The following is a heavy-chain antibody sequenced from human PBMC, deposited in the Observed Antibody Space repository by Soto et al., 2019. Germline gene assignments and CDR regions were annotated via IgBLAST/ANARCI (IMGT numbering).Heavy chain of an antibody. CDR2: IAPITGTT. CDR1: GETFNMFN. V-gene: IGHV1-46*02. D-gene: IGHD3-10*01. J-gene: IGHJ5*02. Sequence: QVQLVQSGAELREPGASVKVSCKTSGETFNMFNIHWVRQDPGQGPEWMGTIAPITGTTQYAEKFEGRVTMSGDATTMTVCMELSSRTSEDTAMFYCARAPPRGWFDNWGQGTLVTVSS. CDR3: ARAPPRGWFDN.